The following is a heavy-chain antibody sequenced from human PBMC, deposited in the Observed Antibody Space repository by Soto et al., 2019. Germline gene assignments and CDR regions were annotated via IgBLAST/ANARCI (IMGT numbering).Heavy chain of an antibody. V-gene: IGHV3-53*04. D-gene: IGHD3-10*01. CDR3: ARAANYGAYYFDS. CDR1: GFTVSDNY. J-gene: IGHJ4*01. Sequence: EVQLVESGGGLVQPGGSLRLSCAASGFTVSDNYLTWVRQAPGKGLEWVSIIYSGGDTYYADSVKGRFSIARHNSENPLDLQMDSLRAEDTAVYYCARAANYGAYYFDSWGHGTLVTVSS. CDR2: IYSGGDT.